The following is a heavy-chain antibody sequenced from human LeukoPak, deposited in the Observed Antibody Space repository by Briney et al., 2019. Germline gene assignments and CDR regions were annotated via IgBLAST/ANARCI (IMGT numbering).Heavy chain of an antibody. CDR3: GTTVTTGRRY. V-gene: IGHV3-7*01. D-gene: IGHD4-17*01. CDR1: GFTFSSYW. CDR2: IKQDGSEK. Sequence: GGSLRLSCAASGFTFSSYWMSWARQAPGKGLKWVANIKQDGSEKYYVDSVKGRFTISRDNAKNSLYLQMNSLRAEDTAVYYCGTTVTTGRRYWGQGTLVTVSS. J-gene: IGHJ4*02.